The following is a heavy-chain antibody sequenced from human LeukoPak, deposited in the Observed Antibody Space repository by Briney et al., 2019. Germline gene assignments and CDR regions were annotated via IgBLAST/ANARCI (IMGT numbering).Heavy chain of an antibody. CDR1: GGSISSTSYY. J-gene: IGHJ4*02. Sequence: SETLSLTCTVSGGSISSTSYYWGWIRQPPGKGLEWIGSIYYTRSTYYNPSLKSRVTISADTSKNQFSLKLSSVTAADTAVYYCARTLGSSLWYYFDYWGQGTLVTVSS. CDR3: ARTLGSSLWYYFDY. CDR2: IYYTRST. V-gene: IGHV4-39*01. D-gene: IGHD6-13*01.